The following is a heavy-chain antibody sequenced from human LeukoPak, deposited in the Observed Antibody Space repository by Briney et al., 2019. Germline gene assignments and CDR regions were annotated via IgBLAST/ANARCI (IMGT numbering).Heavy chain of an antibody. J-gene: IGHJ6*03. CDR3: ARHVQLERQYYYYMDV. Sequence: ASVKVSCKASGYTFTSYDINWVRQATGQGLEWMGWMNPNSGNTGYAQKFQGRVTMTRNTSISTAYMELSSLRSEDTAVYYCARHVQLERQYYYYMDVWGKGTTVTVSS. CDR2: MNPNSGNT. D-gene: IGHD1-1*01. CDR1: GYTFTSYD. V-gene: IGHV1-8*01.